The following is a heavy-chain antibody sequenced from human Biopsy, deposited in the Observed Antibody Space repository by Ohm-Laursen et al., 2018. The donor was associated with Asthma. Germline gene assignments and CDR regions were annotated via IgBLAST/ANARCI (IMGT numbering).Heavy chain of an antibody. D-gene: IGHD3-3*01. CDR3: ARRITIFGVVQKDHGMDA. J-gene: IGHJ6*02. Sequence: TLSLTCTVSGGSMTPTSHYWDWIRQPPGKGLEWIGYISYGGKTSYNPSLRNRVTISRDTSKNQFSLRLPSVTAADLAVYFCARRITIFGVVQKDHGMDAWGQGTTVIVSS. CDR1: GGSMTPTSHY. CDR2: ISYGGKT. V-gene: IGHV4-39*01.